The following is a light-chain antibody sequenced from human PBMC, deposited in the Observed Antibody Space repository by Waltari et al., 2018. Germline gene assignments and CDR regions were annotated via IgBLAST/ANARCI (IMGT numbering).Light chain of an antibody. CDR3: QQYGSSPRT. CDR1: QGVSGSF. Sequence: EIVLTQSPGTLSLSPGERAALSCRASQGVSGSFLAWYQQKPGQAPRLLISAASSRATGIPDRFSGSGSGTDFTLTISRLEPEEFAVYYCQQYGSSPRTFGQGTKVEIK. V-gene: IGKV3-20*01. CDR2: AAS. J-gene: IGKJ1*01.